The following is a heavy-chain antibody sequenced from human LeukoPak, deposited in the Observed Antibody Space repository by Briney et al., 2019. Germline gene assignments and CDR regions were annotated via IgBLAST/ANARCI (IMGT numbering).Heavy chain of an antibody. D-gene: IGHD2-15*01. CDR3: PTEDFLGYLVASDP. CDR2: VKSIKEGGTA. J-gene: IGHJ5*02. CDR1: GFSFSNAW. Sequence: GGSLRLSCAASGFSFSNAWMTWVRQAPGNGLEWVGRVKSIKEGGTAEYAAPVKGRFTLSRDDSENTVYLQRNSLKTEDTAVYYCPTEDFLGYLVASDPWGQGTLVTVSS. V-gene: IGHV3-15*01.